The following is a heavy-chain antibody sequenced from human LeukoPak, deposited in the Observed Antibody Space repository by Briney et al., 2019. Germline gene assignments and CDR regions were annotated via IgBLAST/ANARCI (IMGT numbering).Heavy chain of an antibody. D-gene: IGHD3-22*01. Sequence: GASVKVSCKASGYTFTGYYMHWVRQAPGQGLEWMGWINPNSGGTNYAQKFQGRVTMTRDTSISTAYMELSRLRSDDTAVYYCASARWEDYYDSSGYHTTGFDPWGQGTLVTVSS. V-gene: IGHV1-2*02. CDR2: INPNSGGT. J-gene: IGHJ5*02. CDR3: ASARWEDYYDSSGYHTTGFDP. CDR1: GYTFTGYY.